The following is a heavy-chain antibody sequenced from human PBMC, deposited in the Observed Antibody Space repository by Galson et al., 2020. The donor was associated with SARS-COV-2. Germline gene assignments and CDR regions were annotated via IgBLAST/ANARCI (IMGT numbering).Heavy chain of an antibody. Sequence: NSGGSLRLSCAASGFTFSSYSMNWVRQAPGKGLEWVSSISGTSTNIYYADSVKGRFTISRDNAKNSLYLQMNSLGTEDTAGYYCTRERGYSYGYADYWGQGTLVTVSS. D-gene: IGHD5-18*01. CDR3: TRERGYSYGYADY. CDR1: GFTFSSYS. J-gene: IGHJ4*02. V-gene: IGHV3-21*06. CDR2: ISGTSTNI.